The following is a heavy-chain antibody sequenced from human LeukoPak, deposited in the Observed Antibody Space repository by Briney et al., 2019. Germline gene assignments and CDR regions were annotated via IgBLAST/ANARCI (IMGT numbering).Heavy chain of an antibody. CDR3: ARGREGTVLSFEY. Sequence: GGSLRLSCAASGFTFRRYGMIWVRQAPGKGPEWVSAISSSGDSTYQADSVKGRLTISRDNSKNTLYLHMNSLRAEDTAVYYCARGREGTVLSFEYWGQGTLVTVSS. V-gene: IGHV3-23*01. D-gene: IGHD1-1*01. CDR1: GFTFRRYG. J-gene: IGHJ4*02. CDR2: ISSSGDST.